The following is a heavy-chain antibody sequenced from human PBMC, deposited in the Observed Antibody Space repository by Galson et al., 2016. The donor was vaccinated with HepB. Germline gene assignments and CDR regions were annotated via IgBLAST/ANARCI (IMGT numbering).Heavy chain of an antibody. D-gene: IGHD5-12*01. J-gene: IGHJ6*04. CDR1: GFIFSQFA. CDR3: ARDQKYSGTDFYYAMDV. Sequence: SLRLSCAASGFIFSQFAAHWVRQVPGKGLEWVAVISYDGTRQYYTDSVKGRFTVSRDDSTTSVYLQMTTLRPEDTAVYYCARDQKYSGTDFYYAMDVWGKGATVTVSS. CDR2: ISYDGTRQ. V-gene: IGHV3-30*04.